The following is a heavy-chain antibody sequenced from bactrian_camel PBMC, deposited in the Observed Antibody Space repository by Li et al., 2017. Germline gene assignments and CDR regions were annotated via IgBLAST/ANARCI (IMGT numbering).Heavy chain of an antibody. CDR3: AADPGADSGSWCFGRY. D-gene: IGHD3*01. CDR1: GYIYRTYC. Sequence: HVQLVESGGGSVQPGGSLRLSCAASGYIYRTYCKGWFRQTPEKERERVAVIASDGDTNITFSVQGRFTISRDNAKNTVYLQINNLKPEDTAVYYCAADPGADSGSWCFGRYWGQGTQVTVS. J-gene: IGHJ4*01. V-gene: IGHV3S53*01. CDR2: IASDGDT.